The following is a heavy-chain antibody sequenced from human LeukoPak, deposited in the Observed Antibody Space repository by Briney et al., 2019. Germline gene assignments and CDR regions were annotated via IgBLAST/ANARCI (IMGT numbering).Heavy chain of an antibody. J-gene: IGHJ4*02. CDR1: GFTFSSYG. D-gene: IGHD2-15*01. CDR2: IRYDGSNK. CDR3: AKTIVVVVAAIDY. V-gene: IGHV3-30*02. Sequence: PGGSLRLSCAASGFTFSSYGTHWVRQAPGKGLEWVAFIRYDGSNKYYADSVKGRFTISRDNSKNTLYLQMNSLRAEDTAVYYCAKTIVVVVAAIDYWGQGTLVTVSS.